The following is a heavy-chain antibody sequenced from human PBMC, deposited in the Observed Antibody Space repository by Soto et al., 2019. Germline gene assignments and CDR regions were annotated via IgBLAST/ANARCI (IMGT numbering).Heavy chain of an antibody. CDR1: GFSFSSYW. Sequence: EVQLVESGGGLVQPGGSLRLSCAASGFSFSSYWMHWVRQAPGKGLVWVSRINTDGSSTGYADSVKGRFTFSRDNAKNTLYLQMNSLRAEDTAVYYCAREVGTTWFDPWGQGTLVTVSS. J-gene: IGHJ5*02. CDR3: AREVGTTWFDP. D-gene: IGHD1-1*01. V-gene: IGHV3-74*01. CDR2: INTDGSST.